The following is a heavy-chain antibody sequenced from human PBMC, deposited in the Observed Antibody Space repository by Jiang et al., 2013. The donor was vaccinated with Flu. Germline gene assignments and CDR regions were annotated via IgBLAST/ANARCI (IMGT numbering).Heavy chain of an antibody. CDR2: INPNSGGT. J-gene: IGHJ4*02. CDR1: GYTFTGYY. D-gene: IGHD1-26*01. CDR3: ARDRGVGATPQPLDY. Sequence: EVKKPGASVKVSCKASGYTFTGYYMHWVRQAPGQGLEWMGWINPNSGGTNYAQKFQGWVTMTRDTSISTAYMELSRLRSDDTAVYYCARDRGVGATPQPLDYWGQGTLVTVSS. V-gene: IGHV1-2*04.